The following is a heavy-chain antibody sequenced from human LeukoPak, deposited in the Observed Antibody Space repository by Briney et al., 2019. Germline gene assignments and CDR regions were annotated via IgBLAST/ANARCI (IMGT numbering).Heavy chain of an antibody. CDR1: GFTFSSYA. D-gene: IGHD2-2*01. CDR3: AKDPREYCSSTSCPNWFDP. Sequence: GGSLRLSCAASGFTFSSYAMSWVRQAPGKGLEWVSSISASGGTTCYADSVKGRFTISRDNSKNTLYLQMLSLRAEDSAIYYCAKDPREYCSSTSCPNWFDPWGQGTLVTVSS. J-gene: IGHJ5*02. CDR2: ISASGGTT. V-gene: IGHV3-23*01.